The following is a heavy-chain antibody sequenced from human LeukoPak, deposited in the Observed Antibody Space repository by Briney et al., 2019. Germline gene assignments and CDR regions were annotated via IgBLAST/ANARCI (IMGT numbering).Heavy chain of an antibody. V-gene: IGHV4-34*01. J-gene: IGHJ6*02. D-gene: IGHD5-18*01. CDR3: ARDKGRLGYSYGYEAYYYGMDV. CDR2: INHSGST. Sequence: PSETLSLTCAVYGGSFSGYYWSWIRQPPGKGLEWIGEINHSGSTNYNPSLKSRVTISVDTSKNQFSLKLRSVTAADTAVYYCARDKGRLGYSYGYEAYYYGMDVWGQGTTVTVSS. CDR1: GGSFSGYY.